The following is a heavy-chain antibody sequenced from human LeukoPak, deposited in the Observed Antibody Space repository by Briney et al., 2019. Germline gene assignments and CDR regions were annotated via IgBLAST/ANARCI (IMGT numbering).Heavy chain of an antibody. CDR1: GFTLSSYS. Sequence: NPGGSLRLSCAASGFTLSSYSMNWVRQAPGKGLEWVSSISSSSSYIYYADSVKGRFTISRDNAKNSLYPQMNSLRAEDTAVYYCARDLKDIVVVPATFDYWGQGTLVTVSS. CDR2: ISSSSSYI. D-gene: IGHD2-2*01. V-gene: IGHV3-21*01. CDR3: ARDLKDIVVVPATFDY. J-gene: IGHJ4*02.